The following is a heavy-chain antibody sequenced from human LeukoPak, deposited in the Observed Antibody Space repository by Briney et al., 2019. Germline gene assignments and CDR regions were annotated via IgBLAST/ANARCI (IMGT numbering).Heavy chain of an antibody. CDR1: GYTFTDYY. CDR3: ARGRGARYYDSSGLYYFDY. V-gene: IGHV1-2*02. Sequence: ASVKVSCKASGYTFTDYYIHWVRQAPGQGLEWMGWINPNSGGTKYAQQFQGRVTMTRDTSISTPYMKLSRLTSDDTAVYYCARGRGARYYDSSGLYYFDYWGQGTLVTVSS. CDR2: INPNSGGT. J-gene: IGHJ4*02. D-gene: IGHD3-22*01.